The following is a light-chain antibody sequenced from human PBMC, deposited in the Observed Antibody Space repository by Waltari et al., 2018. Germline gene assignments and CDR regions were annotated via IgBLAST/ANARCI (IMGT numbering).Light chain of an antibody. Sequence: EIVMTQSPATLSVSPGARATLSCRAGHSISSHLAWYQQKPGQAPRLLIYGASTRATGIPARFSGSGSGTEFTLTINSLQSEDVAVYYCQQYNLWPPWTFGQGTKVEIK. V-gene: IGKV3-15*01. CDR3: QQYNLWPPWT. CDR2: GAS. CDR1: HSISSH. J-gene: IGKJ1*01.